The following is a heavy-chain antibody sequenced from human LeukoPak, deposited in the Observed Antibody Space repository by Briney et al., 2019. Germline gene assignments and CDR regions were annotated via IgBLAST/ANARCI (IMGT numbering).Heavy chain of an antibody. J-gene: IGHJ3*02. V-gene: IGHV3-23*01. D-gene: IGHD1-26*01. CDR3: TKPRIVGAAPDAFDI. CDR2: INGNVNSS. CDR1: GFSFSSYA. Sequence: GGSLRLSCAASGFSFSSYAMSWVRQAPGKGLEWVSTINGNVNSSYYADSLKGRFTISGDNSKNTLYLQMHSLRVEDTAVYYCTKPRIVGAAPDAFDIWGQGTMVTVSS.